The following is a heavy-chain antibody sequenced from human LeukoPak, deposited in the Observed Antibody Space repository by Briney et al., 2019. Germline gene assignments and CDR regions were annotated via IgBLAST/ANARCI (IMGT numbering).Heavy chain of an antibody. Sequence: PGGSLRLSCAASGFTFSDYYMSWIRQAPGKGLEWVSYISSSGSTIYYADSVKGRFTISRDNAKNSLYLQMNSLRAEDTAAYYCARGPGDIVVVPAATDYWGQGTLVTVSS. D-gene: IGHD2-2*01. CDR3: ARGPGDIVVVPAATDY. J-gene: IGHJ4*02. CDR1: GFTFSDYY. CDR2: ISSSGSTI. V-gene: IGHV3-11*01.